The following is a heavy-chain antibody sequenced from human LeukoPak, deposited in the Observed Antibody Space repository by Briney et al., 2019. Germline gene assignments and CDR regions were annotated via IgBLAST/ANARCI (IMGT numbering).Heavy chain of an antibody. CDR2: IYYGGST. V-gene: IGHV4-39*01. CDR1: GGSISSSSYY. D-gene: IGHD3-22*01. Sequence: SETLSLTCTVSGGSISSSSYYWGWIRQPPGKRLGWIGSIYYGGSTYYNPSLKSRVTISVDTSKNQFSLRLSSVTAADTAVYYCARRVVVILDNVFDYWGQGTLVTVSS. CDR3: ARRVVVILDNVFDY. J-gene: IGHJ4*02.